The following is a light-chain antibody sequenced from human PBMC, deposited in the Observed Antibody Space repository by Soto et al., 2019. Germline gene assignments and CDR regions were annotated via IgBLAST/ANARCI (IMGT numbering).Light chain of an antibody. V-gene: IGKV3-20*01. Sequence: EIVLTQSPATLSLSPGERATLSGRASQSVSNNYLAWSQQKPGQAPRLLIYGASNRATGIPDRFSGSGSGTDFTLTIRRLEPEDFAVDYCQQYGSSGTFGQGTKVDIK. CDR1: QSVSNNY. CDR2: GAS. CDR3: QQYGSSGT. J-gene: IGKJ1*01.